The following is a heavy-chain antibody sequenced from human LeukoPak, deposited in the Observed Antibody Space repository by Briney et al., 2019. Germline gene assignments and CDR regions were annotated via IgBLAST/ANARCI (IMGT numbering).Heavy chain of an antibody. CDR1: GASTSAYY. D-gene: IGHD1-26*01. V-gene: IGHV4-59*01. CDR3: AHSRRGGGYYINAFAV. CDR2: SYSGGNA. Sequence: YPSETLSLTCTVSGASTSAYYWSWIRQPPGKGLEWIGYSYSGGNANYNPSLKSRVTISIDTSENQFSLRLTSVTAADTAVYFCAHSRRGGGYYINAFAVWGQGALVTISS. J-gene: IGHJ3*01.